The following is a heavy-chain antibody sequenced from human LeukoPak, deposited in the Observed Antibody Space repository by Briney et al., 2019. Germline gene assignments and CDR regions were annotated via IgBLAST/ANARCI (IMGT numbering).Heavy chain of an antibody. CDR2: ISHSGST. CDR3: ARVNTVMATFDY. V-gene: IGHV4-38-2*02. J-gene: IGHJ4*02. Sequence: SETLSLTRTVSGSSISSSYGAWIRQPPGKGLEWIATISHSGSTYYNPSLKSRVTISADTSQNQHSLRLNSVTVADTAVYYCARVNTVMATFDYWGQGTPVTVSS. D-gene: IGHD5-24*01. CDR1: GSSISSSYG.